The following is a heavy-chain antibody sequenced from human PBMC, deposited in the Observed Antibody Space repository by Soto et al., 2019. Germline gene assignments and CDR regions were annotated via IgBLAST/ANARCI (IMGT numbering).Heavy chain of an antibody. Sequence: QVQLVQSGAEVKKPGASVKVSCNASGYTFSRVGFSWVRQAPGQGVEWMGWINGYNGNTNYTQKMQGRITMTTDTPTSTAYMELRSLRSDDTAVYYCARMGDVPYYYYGMDVWGQGTTVIVSS. CDR3: ARMGDVPYYYYGMDV. CDR1: GYTFSRVG. J-gene: IGHJ6*02. CDR2: INGYNGNT. V-gene: IGHV1-18*01. D-gene: IGHD3-16*01.